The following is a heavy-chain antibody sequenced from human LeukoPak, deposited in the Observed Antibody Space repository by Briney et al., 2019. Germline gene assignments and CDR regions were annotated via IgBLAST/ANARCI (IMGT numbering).Heavy chain of an antibody. CDR1: GGSMSSYY. CDR2: IYSTGST. Sequence: SETLSLTCTVSGGSMSSYYWSWIRQPAGKGLEWIGRIYSTGSTNYNPSLKSRVTMSVDTSKNQFSPRLRSVTAADTAVYYCARQIASAGTAGFDFWGQGALVTVSS. CDR3: ARQIASAGTAGFDF. J-gene: IGHJ4*02. D-gene: IGHD6-13*01. V-gene: IGHV4-4*07.